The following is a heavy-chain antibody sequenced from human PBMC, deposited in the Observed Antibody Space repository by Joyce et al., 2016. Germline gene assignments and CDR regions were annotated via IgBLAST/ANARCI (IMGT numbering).Heavy chain of an antibody. J-gene: IGHJ4*02. Sequence: EVQLVESGGGLVKPGGSLSFSCAASGFTFSSYSMNWVRPAPGKGLEWVSSISSSSSYIYYADSVKGRFTISRDNAKNSLYLQMNSLRAEDTAVYYCARGGSYYLFDYWGQGTLVTVSS. D-gene: IGHD1-26*01. CDR1: GFTFSSYS. V-gene: IGHV3-21*01. CDR2: ISSSSSYI. CDR3: ARGGSYYLFDY.